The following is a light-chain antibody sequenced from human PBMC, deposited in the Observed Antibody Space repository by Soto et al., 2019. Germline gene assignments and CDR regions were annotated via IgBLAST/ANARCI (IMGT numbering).Light chain of an antibody. CDR2: LGS. J-gene: IGKJ4*01. V-gene: IGKV2-28*01. Sequence: DIVMTQSPLSLPVTPGEPASISCRSSQSLLHSNGYNYLDWYLQKPGQSQQLLIYLGSNRASGVTERISGSGSVTDFTLKISRVEAEDVAVYYCMQDLQTLPPTFGGGTKVEIK. CDR3: MQDLQTLPPT. CDR1: QSLLHSNGYNY.